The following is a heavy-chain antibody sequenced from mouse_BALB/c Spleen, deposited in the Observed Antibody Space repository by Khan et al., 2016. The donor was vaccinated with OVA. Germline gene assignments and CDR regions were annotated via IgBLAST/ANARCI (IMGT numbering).Heavy chain of an antibody. V-gene: IGHV3-2*02. CDR2: INYSGST. CDR1: GYSITSDYA. CDR3: AYGSSYWYFDV. D-gene: IGHD1-1*01. J-gene: IGHJ1*01. Sequence: EVQLVESGPGLVKPSQSLSLTCTVTGYSITSDYAWNWIRQFPGNKLEWMGYINYSGSTSYIPSLKSRISITRDESKNQVFLQLNSVTTEDTATYYCAYGSSYWYFDVWGAGTTVTVSS.